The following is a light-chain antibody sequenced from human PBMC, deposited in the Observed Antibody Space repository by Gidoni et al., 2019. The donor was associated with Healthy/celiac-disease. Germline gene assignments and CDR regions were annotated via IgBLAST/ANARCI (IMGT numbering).Light chain of an antibody. Sequence: DIVITQSPDSLAVSLGERATINCKSSQIVLYSSNNKNYLACYQQKTGQPPKRLIYWSSNRESWVPDLFSGSGSGTDFTLNSSSLQAEDVAVYYCQQYYSTPLLFGQGTRLEIK. CDR3: QQYYSTPLL. CDR1: QIVLYSSNNKNY. CDR2: WSS. J-gene: IGKJ5*01. V-gene: IGKV4-1*01.